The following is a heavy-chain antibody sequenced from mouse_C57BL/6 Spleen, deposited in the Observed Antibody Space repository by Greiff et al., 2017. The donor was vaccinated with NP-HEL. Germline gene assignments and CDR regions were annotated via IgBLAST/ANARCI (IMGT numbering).Heavy chain of an antibody. V-gene: IGHV3-6*01. CDR3: AREMVTTGDFDY. D-gene: IGHD2-2*01. J-gene: IGHJ2*01. CDR2: ISYDGSN. Sequence: VQLKESGPGLVKPSQSLSLTCSVTGYSITSGYYCNWIRQFPGNKLEWMGYISYDGSNNYNPSLKNRISITRDTSKNQFFLKLNSVTTEDTATYYCAREMVTTGDFDYWGQGTTLTVSS. CDR1: GYSITSGYY.